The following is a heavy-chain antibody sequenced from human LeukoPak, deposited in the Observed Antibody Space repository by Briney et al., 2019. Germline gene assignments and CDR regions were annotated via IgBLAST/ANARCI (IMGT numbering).Heavy chain of an antibody. D-gene: IGHD3-10*01. Sequence: SETLSLTCTVSGGSISSSSYYWGWIRQPPGKGLEWIGSIYYSGSTYYNPSLKSRVTISVDTSKNQFSLKLSSVTAADTAVYYCARGRESDAFDIWGQGTMVTVSS. CDR2: IYYSGST. J-gene: IGHJ3*02. CDR3: ARGRESDAFDI. V-gene: IGHV4-39*07. CDR1: GGSISSSSYY.